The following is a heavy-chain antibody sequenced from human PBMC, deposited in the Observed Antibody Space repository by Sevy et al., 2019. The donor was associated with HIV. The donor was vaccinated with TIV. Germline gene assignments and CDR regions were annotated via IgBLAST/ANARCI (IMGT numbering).Heavy chain of an antibody. CDR2: IRRNSHEPYGGTT. CDR3: TRGLATADTPEYYLDY. J-gene: IGHJ4*02. D-gene: IGHD5-12*01. Sequence: GGSLRLSCTSSGFTFGDYAMSWFRQAPGKGLEWVAFIRRNSHEPYGGTTEYAASVKGRFTISIDDSKSIAYLQMNSLITEDTAVYYCTRGLATADTPEYYLDYWGQGILVTVSS. CDR1: GFTFGDYA. V-gene: IGHV3-49*03.